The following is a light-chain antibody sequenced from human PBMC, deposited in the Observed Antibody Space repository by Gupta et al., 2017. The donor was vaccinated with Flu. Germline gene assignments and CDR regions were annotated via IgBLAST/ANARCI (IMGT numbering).Light chain of an antibody. CDR3: CSYAGSVL. V-gene: IGLV2-23*01. CDR2: EDS. CDR1: SSDVGNYNL. Sequence: QSAPTQPAPVPGSPGPSITTSCTGTSSDVGNYNLVSWYQQDPGKVPKLIIYEDSERPSGVSSRFSGSRSGNTASLTISGLQAEDEADYYCCSYAGSVLFGGGTKVTVL. J-gene: IGLJ2*01.